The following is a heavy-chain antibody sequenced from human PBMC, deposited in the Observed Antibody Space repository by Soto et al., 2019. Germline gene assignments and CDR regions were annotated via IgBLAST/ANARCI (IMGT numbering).Heavy chain of an antibody. D-gene: IGHD3-3*01. CDR3: ARDPSGALPGFDS. CDR1: GFTFSPYT. V-gene: IGHV3-21*01. Sequence: VGSLRLSCAASGFTFSPYTMNWVRQAPGKGLEWVSAISGSSSYIYYADSVKGRFTISRDNAKNSLYLQMNSLGADDTAVYYCARDPSGALPGFDSWGHGTLVTVSS. J-gene: IGHJ5*01. CDR2: ISGSSSYI.